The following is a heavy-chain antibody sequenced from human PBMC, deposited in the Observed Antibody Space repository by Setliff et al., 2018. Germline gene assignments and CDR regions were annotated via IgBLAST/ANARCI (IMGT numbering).Heavy chain of an antibody. CDR3: AREAPGYNYNDYFDY. CDR2: IIPVVGTP. Sequence: RASVKVSCKASGGILRSYSLNWVRQAPGQGLEWMGGIIPVVGTPNYAQKFQGRVTISTDESTTTSYMELSSLRSEDTAVYYCAREAPGYNYNDYFDYWGQGTLVTVSS. J-gene: IGHJ4*02. V-gene: IGHV1-69*05. D-gene: IGHD5-12*01. CDR1: GGILRSYS.